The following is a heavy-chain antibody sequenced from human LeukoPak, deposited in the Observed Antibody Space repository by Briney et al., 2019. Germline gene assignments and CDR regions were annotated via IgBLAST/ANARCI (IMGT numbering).Heavy chain of an antibody. J-gene: IGHJ4*02. CDR1: GGSITSGSYY. CDR2: IYTSGST. Sequence: PSQTLSLTCAVSGGSITSGSYYWTWIRQPAGKGLEWIGRIYTSGSTNYNPYLKSRVTISVDTSKNQFSLNLSSVTAADTAVYYCARELPSVEAYYFDYWGQGTLVTVSS. CDR3: ARELPSVEAYYFDY. D-gene: IGHD6-19*01. V-gene: IGHV4-61*02.